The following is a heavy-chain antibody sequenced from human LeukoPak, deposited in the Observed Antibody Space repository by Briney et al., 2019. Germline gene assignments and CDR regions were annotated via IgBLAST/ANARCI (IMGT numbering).Heavy chain of an antibody. V-gene: IGHV1-24*01. CDR3: ATGALIRTWFDP. CDR1: GYTLTELS. CDR2: FDPEDGET. J-gene: IGHJ5*02. D-gene: IGHD3-16*01. Sequence: ASVKVSCKVSGYTLTELSMHWVRQAPGKGLEWMGGFDPEDGETIYAQKFQGRVTMTEDTSTDTAYMELSSLRSEDTAVYYCATGALIRTWFDPWGQGTLVTVSS.